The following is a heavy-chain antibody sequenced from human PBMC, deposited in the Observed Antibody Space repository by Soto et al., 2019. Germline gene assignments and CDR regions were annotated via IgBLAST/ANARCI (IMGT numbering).Heavy chain of an antibody. J-gene: IGHJ4*02. Sequence: VGSLRLSCVGSGFAFSSYAMTWVRQAPGKGLEWVSAISGGDGSPSYADSVKGRFTISRDNSKNTLYMHMSSLRADDTAAYYCAKWHTYNYDSLAFSGFDCWGQGTQVTVSS. V-gene: IGHV3-23*01. CDR1: GFAFSSYA. CDR3: AKWHTYNYDSLAFSGFDC. D-gene: IGHD3-16*01. CDR2: ISGGDGSP.